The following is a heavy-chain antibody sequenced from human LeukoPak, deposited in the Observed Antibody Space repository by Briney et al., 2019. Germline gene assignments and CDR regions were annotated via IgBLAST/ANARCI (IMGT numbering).Heavy chain of an antibody. CDR1: GGSISSYY. CDR3: AREVNPIAVAGMFDY. V-gene: IGHV4-59*01. J-gene: IGHJ4*02. Sequence: SETLSLTCTVSGGSISSYYWSWIRQPPGKGLEWIGYIYYSGSTNYNPSLKSRVTISVDTSKNQLSLKLSSVTAADTAVYYCAREVNPIAVAGMFDYWGQGTLVTVSS. D-gene: IGHD6-19*01. CDR2: IYYSGST.